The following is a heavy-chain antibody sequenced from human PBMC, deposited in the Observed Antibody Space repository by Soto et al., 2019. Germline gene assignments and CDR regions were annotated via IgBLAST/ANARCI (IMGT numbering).Heavy chain of an antibody. CDR1: GFTFSNYA. CDR3: AKREPDLPFRTNFDY. V-gene: IGHV3-23*01. J-gene: IGHJ4*02. Sequence: GGSLRLSCAASGFTFSNYAMTWVRQAPGKGLEWVSVIGRDGAATFHADSVKGRFTISRDNSKNTRFLQMNSLRAEDTAVYYCAKREPDLPFRTNFDYWGQGALVTVSS. D-gene: IGHD1-26*01. CDR2: IGRDGAAT.